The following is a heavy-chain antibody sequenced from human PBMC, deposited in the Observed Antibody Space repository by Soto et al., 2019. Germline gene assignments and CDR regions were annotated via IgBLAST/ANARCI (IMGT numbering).Heavy chain of an antibody. CDR2: ISGGGGST. Sequence: EVQLLESGGGLVQPGGSLRLSCAASGFTFSTYAMSWVRQAPGKGLEWVAAISGGGGSTYYADSVKGRFTISRDNSKNTLYLQMNGLRGEDTALYYCAKAFDTSGYHYERDFDYWGQGTLVTVSS. CDR1: GFTFSTYA. D-gene: IGHD3-22*01. CDR3: AKAFDTSGYHYERDFDY. J-gene: IGHJ4*02. V-gene: IGHV3-23*01.